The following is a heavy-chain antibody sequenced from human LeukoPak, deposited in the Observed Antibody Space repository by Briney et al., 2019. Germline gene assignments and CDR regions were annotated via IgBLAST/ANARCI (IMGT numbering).Heavy chain of an antibody. CDR1: GFTFSSYT. V-gene: IGHV3-30*04. CDR2: ISYDGNIQ. Sequence: PGGSLRLSCAASGFTFSSYTMHWVLQAPGKGLEWVAVISYDGNIQYYADSVKGRFTISRDNSKNTLYLQMNSLRAEDTAVYYCVKDSQILTYWGQGTLVTVSS. CDR3: VKDSQILTY. D-gene: IGHD3-9*01. J-gene: IGHJ4*02.